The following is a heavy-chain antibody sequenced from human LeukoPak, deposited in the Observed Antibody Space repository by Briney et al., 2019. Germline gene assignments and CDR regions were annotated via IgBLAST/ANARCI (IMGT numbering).Heavy chain of an antibody. J-gene: IGHJ4*02. CDR3: AREGGGSCFDY. CDR1: GYSISSGYY. D-gene: IGHD1-26*01. CDR2: IYHSGST. V-gene: IGHV4-38-2*02. Sequence: SETLSLTCTVSGYSISSGYYWGWIRQPPGKGLEWIGSIYHSGSTYYNPSLKSRVTISVDTSKNQFSLKLSSVTAADTAVYYCAREGGGSCFDYGGQGTLVTVSS.